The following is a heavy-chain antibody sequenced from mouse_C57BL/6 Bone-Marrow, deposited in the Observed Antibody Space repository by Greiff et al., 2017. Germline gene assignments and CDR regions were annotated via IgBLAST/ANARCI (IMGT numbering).Heavy chain of an antibody. Sequence: EVQRVESGAELVRPGASVKLSCTASGFNIKDDYMHWVKQRPEQGLEWIGWIDPENGDTEYASKFQGKATITADTSSNTAYLQLSSLTSEDTAVYYCTTAACDVWGTGTTVTVSS. V-gene: IGHV14-4*01. J-gene: IGHJ1*03. CDR2: IDPENGDT. CDR3: TTAACDV. CDR1: GFNIKDDY.